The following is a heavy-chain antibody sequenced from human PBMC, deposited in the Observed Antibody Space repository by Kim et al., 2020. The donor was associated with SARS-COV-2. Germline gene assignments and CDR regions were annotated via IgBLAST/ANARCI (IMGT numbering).Heavy chain of an antibody. V-gene: IGHV4-30-4*01. CDR2: INCSGST. CDR3: ARAGALGLVLGD. J-gene: IGHJ4*02. D-gene: IGHD3-9*01. Sequence: SETLSLTCTVSGGSISSDYYCWICNRPPPGQDRIGVGNINCSGSTYSNPSRRIRITVSVDTTKNQFSLRLVSVTAAAAAVCSCARAGALGLVLGDWGRGT. CDR1: GGSISSDYYC.